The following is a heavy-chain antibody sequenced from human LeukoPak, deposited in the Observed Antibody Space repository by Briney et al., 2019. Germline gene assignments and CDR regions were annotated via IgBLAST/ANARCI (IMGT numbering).Heavy chain of an antibody. CDR2: IKQDGSEK. Sequence: GGSLRLSCAVSGFTFSSYWMNWVRQAPGKGLEWVANIKQDGSEKYYVDSVKGRFTISRDNSKNTLYLQMNSLRAEDTAVYYCAKDYGLDYWGQGTLVTVSS. CDR3: AKDYGLDY. V-gene: IGHV3-7*03. CDR1: GFTFSSYW. J-gene: IGHJ4*02. D-gene: IGHD4-17*01.